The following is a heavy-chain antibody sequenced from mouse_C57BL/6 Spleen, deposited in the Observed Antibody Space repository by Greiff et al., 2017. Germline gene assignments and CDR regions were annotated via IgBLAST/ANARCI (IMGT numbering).Heavy chain of an antibody. CDR1: GYTFTSYW. D-gene: IGHD2-1*01. CDR3: ARSGPYGNYDAMDY. CDR2: IDPSDSYT. J-gene: IGHJ4*01. Sequence: QVQLKQPGAELVMPGASVKLSCKASGYTFTSYWMHWVKQRPGQGLEWIGEIDPSDSYTNYNQKFKGKSTLTVDKSSSTAYMQLSSLTSEDSAVYYCARSGPYGNYDAMDYWGQGTSVTVSS. V-gene: IGHV1-69*01.